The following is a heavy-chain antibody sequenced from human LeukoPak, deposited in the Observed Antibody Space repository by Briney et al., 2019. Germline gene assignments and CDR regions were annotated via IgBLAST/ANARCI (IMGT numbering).Heavy chain of an antibody. V-gene: IGHV3-7*01. CDR1: GFIFSNYW. CDR2: IKHDGSEK. D-gene: IGHD6-13*01. J-gene: IGHJ4*02. CDR3: ARLGTAEGTLEDY. Sequence: GGSLRLSCAASGFIFSNYWMSWVRQPPGKGLEWVANIKHDGSEKYCVDSVEGRFTISRDNAKNSLHLQMNSLRAEDTAVYYCARLGTAEGTLEDYWGQGTLVTVSS.